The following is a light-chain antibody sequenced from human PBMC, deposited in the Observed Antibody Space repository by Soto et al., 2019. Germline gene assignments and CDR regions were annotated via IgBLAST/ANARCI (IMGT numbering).Light chain of an antibody. CDR2: DVS. J-gene: IGLJ1*01. Sequence: QSALTQPASVSGSPGQSITISCTGTSSEVGGYNYVSWYQQHPGKAPKLLIYDVSNRPSGVSNRFSGSKSGNTASLTISGLQAEDEADYYCSSYTSSSTLEVFGTGTKLTVL. V-gene: IGLV2-14*01. CDR3: SSYTSSSTLEV. CDR1: SSEVGGYNY.